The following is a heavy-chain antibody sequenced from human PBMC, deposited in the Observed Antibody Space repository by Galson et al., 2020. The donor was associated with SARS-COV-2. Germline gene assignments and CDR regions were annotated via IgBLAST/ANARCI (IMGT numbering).Heavy chain of an antibody. D-gene: IGHD1-1*01. Sequence: GGSLRLSCAASGFSFSTYAMTWVRQAPGKGLEWVSTISGSGDDTFYTDSVKGLFTISRDNSKNTLYLQLNSPRAEDTAVYYCAKSINYYWEYWGQGTLVTVSS. CDR2: ISGSGDDT. CDR3: AKSINYYWEY. V-gene: IGHV3-23*01. CDR1: GFSFSTYA. J-gene: IGHJ4*02.